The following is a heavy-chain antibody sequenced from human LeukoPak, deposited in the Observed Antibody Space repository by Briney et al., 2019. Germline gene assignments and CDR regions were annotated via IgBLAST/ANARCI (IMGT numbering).Heavy chain of an antibody. V-gene: IGHV4-39*01. J-gene: IGHJ6*02. CDR1: GGSISSSSYY. CDR2: IYYSGST. D-gene: IGHD5-12*01. Sequence: SETLSLTCTVSGGSISSSSYYWGWICQPPGKGLEWIGSIYYSGSTYYNPSLKSRVTISVDTSKNQFSLKLSSVTAADTAVYYCARQNGGGYAYYYYGMDVWGQGTTVTVSS. CDR3: ARQNGGGYAYYYYGMDV.